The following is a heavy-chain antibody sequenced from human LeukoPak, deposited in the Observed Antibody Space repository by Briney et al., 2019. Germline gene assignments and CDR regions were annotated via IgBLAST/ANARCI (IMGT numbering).Heavy chain of an antibody. CDR2: IRSSSSYI. CDR3: ARGYCSSTSCYYLFDY. Sequence: GGSLRLSCAASGFTFSSYSMNWVRQAPGKGLEWVSSIRSSSSYIYYADSVKGRFTISRDNAKNSLYLQMNSLRAEDTAVYYCARGYCSSTSCYYLFDYWGQGTLVTVSS. J-gene: IGHJ4*02. CDR1: GFTFSSYS. V-gene: IGHV3-21*01. D-gene: IGHD2-2*01.